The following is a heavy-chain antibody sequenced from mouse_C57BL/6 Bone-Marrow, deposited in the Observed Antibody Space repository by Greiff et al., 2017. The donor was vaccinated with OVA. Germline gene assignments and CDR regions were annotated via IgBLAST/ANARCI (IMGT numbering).Heavy chain of an antibody. V-gene: IGHV1-54*01. D-gene: IGHD2-1*01. Sequence: QVQLQQSGAELVRPGTSVKVSCKASGYAFTNYLIEWVKQRPGQGLEWIGVINPGSGGTNYNEKFKGKATLTADKSSSTAYMQLSSLTSEDSAVYFCARCGNCSRAYWGQGTLVTVSA. J-gene: IGHJ3*01. CDR3: ARCGNCSRAY. CDR2: INPGSGGT. CDR1: GYAFTNYL.